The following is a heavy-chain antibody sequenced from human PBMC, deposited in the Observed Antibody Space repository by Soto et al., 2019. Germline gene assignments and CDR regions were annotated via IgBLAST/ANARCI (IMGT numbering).Heavy chain of an antibody. V-gene: IGHV1-18*01. CDR3: ARVGNGDYDYYYYYGMDV. J-gene: IGHJ6*02. D-gene: IGHD4-17*01. Sequence: ASVKVSCKASGYTFTSYGISCVRQAPGQGLEWMGWISAYNGNTNYAQKLQGRVTMTTDTSTSTAYMELRSLRSDDTAVYYCARVGNGDYDYYYYYGMDVWGQGTTVTVSS. CDR1: GYTFTSYG. CDR2: ISAYNGNT.